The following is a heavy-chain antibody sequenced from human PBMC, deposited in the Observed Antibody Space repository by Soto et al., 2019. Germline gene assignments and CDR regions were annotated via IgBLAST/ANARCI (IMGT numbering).Heavy chain of an antibody. J-gene: IGHJ6*03. V-gene: IGHV3-33*01. CDR2: IWSDGSKQ. Sequence: QVQLVESGGGVVQPGGSLRLSCAASAFTFSRHGLHWVRQSPGKGRQWVGVIWSDGSKQRYAEYVKGRFTISRDNSKNTLYLQMNSLRDEDTAVYYCARERTFGENNHNYRDVWGTVITVTVSS. CDR1: AFTFSRHG. CDR3: ARERTFGENNHNYRDV. D-gene: IGHD3-10*01.